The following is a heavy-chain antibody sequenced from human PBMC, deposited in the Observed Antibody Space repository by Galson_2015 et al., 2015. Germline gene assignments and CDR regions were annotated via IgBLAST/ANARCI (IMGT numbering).Heavy chain of an antibody. D-gene: IGHD3-10*01. CDR2: IWYDGSNK. V-gene: IGHV3-33*01. J-gene: IGHJ6*02. Sequence: SLRLPCAASGFTFSSYGMHWVRQAPGKGLEWVAVIWYDGSNKYYADSVKGRFTISRDNSKNTLYLQMNSLRAEDTAVYYCARDLGVRGRLDYYYGMDVWGQGTTVTVSS. CDR1: GFTFSSYG. CDR3: ARDLGVRGRLDYYYGMDV.